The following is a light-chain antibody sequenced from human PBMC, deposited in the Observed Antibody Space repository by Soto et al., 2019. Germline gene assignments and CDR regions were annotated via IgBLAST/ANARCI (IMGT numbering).Light chain of an antibody. Sequence: EIVLTQSPATLSLSPGERATLSCRASQSVSSYLAWYQQKPGQAPRLLIYDASNRATGIPARFSGSGSGTDFTLTISSLEPEDFAVYYXXXXXXXXPWTFGQGTKVDIK. CDR1: QSVSSY. CDR3: XXXXXXXPWT. J-gene: IGKJ1*01. CDR2: DAS. V-gene: IGKV3-11*01.